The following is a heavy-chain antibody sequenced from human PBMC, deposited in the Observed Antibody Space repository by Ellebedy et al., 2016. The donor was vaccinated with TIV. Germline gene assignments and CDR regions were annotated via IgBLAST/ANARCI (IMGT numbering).Heavy chain of an antibody. CDR1: GFTFSSYA. Sequence: GGSLRLXXVASGFTFSSYAMSWVRQAPGKGLEWVSAISGSGGSTYYADSVKGRFTISRDNSKNTLYLQMNSLRAEDTAVYYCAKDRRYYYDSSAAGLLWGQGTLVTVSS. D-gene: IGHD3-22*01. CDR2: ISGSGGST. V-gene: IGHV3-23*01. CDR3: AKDRRYYYDSSAAGLL. J-gene: IGHJ4*02.